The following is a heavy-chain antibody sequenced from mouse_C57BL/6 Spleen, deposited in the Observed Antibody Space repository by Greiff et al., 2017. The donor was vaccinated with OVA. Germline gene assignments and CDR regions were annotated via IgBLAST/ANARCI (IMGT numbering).Heavy chain of an antibody. D-gene: IGHD2-14*01. CDR3: AKTSLYRGNYLDY. Sequence: QVQLQQPGAELVKPGASVKLFCKASGYTFTSYWMQWVKQRPGQGLEWIGEIDPSDSYTNYNQKFKGKATLTVDTSSSTAYMQLSSLTSEDSAVYYCAKTSLYRGNYLDYWGQGTTLTVSS. CDR2: IDPSDSYT. J-gene: IGHJ2*01. V-gene: IGHV1-50*01. CDR1: GYTFTSYW.